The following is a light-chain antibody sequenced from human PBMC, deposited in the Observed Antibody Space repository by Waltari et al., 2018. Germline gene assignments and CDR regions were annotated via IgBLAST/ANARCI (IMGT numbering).Light chain of an antibody. CDR3: MQALQTPWT. Sequence: IVMTQSPLSLSVTPGEPASISCRSSRSLLHSNDRNYLEWYFQKPGQSPQLLIYLGSNRASGVPDRFRGRGSGTDFTLEISRVEAEDVGIYFCMQALQTPWTFGQGTKVEIK. CDR1: RSLLHSNDRNY. V-gene: IGKV2-28*01. J-gene: IGKJ1*01. CDR2: LGS.